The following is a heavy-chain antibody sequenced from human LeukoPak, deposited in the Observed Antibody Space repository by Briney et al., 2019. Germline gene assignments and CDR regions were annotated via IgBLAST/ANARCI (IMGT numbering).Heavy chain of an antibody. V-gene: IGHV5-51*01. CDR2: IYPGDSDT. Sequence: GESLKISCKGSGYSFTSYWIGWVRQMPGKGLEWMGIIYPGDSDTRYSPSFQGQVTISADKSISTAYLQWSSLKASDTAMYYCARQDRSGGSCLSYYGMDVWGQGTTVAVSS. CDR3: ARQDRSGGSCLSYYGMDV. D-gene: IGHD2-15*01. CDR1: GYSFTSYW. J-gene: IGHJ6*02.